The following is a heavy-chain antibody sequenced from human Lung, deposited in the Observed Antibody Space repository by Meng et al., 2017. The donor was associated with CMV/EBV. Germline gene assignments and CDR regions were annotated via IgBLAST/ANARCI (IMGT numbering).Heavy chain of an antibody. J-gene: IGHJ4*02. CDR1: GGSISSSSYY. Sequence: SXTQSLTCTVSGGSISSSSYYWGWIRQPPGKGLEWIGSIYYSGSTYYNPSLKSRVTISVDTSKNQFSLKLSSVTAADTAVYYCAKQSIAARSDYWGQGTLVTAP. V-gene: IGHV4-39*01. D-gene: IGHD6-6*01. CDR2: IYYSGST. CDR3: AKQSIAARSDY.